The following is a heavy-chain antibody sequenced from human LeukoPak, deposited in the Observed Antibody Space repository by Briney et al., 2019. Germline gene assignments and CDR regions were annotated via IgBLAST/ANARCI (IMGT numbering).Heavy chain of an antibody. V-gene: IGHV1-46*01. J-gene: IGHJ6*03. CDR1: GYTFTSYY. D-gene: IGHD1-7*01. CDR2: INPSGGST. CDR3: ARGGYNWNFQYYYYYMDV. Sequence: GASVKVSCKASGYTFTSYYMHWVGQAPGQGLEWMGIINPSGGSTSYAQKFQGRVTMTRDMSTSTVYMELSSLRSEDTAVYYCARGGYNWNFQYYYYYMDVWGKGTTVTVSS.